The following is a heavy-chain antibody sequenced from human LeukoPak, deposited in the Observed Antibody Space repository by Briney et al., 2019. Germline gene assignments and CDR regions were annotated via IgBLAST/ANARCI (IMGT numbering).Heavy chain of an antibody. CDR3: AKDADFLTGYYTDY. CDR1: GFTFASYA. V-gene: IGHV3-23*01. J-gene: IGHJ4*02. D-gene: IGHD3/OR15-3a*01. CDR2: ISGNGGSI. Sequence: PGGSLRLSCAASGFTFASYAMSWVRQAPGMGLEWVSTISGNGGSICYADSVKGRFAISRDNSKNTLCLQMNSLRAEDTAVYYCAKDADFLTGYYTDYWGQGTLVTVSS.